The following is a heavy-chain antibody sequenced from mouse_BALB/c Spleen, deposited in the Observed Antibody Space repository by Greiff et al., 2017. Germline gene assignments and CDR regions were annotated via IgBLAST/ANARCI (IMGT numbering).Heavy chain of an antibody. Sequence: VQLKESGPSLVKPSQTLSLTCSVTGDSITSGYWNWIRKFPGNKLEYMGYISYSGSTYYNPSLKSRISITRDTSKNQYYLQLNSVTTEDTATYYCARRRDYYGSSYGYFDVWGAGTTVTVSS. CDR1: GDSITSGY. CDR3: ARRRDYYGSSYGYFDV. D-gene: IGHD1-1*01. CDR2: ISYSGST. J-gene: IGHJ1*01. V-gene: IGHV3-8*02.